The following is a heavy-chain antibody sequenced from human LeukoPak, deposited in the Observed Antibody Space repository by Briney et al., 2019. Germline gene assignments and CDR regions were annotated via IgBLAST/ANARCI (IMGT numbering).Heavy chain of an antibody. CDR2: IWSDGSKK. J-gene: IGHJ5*02. V-gene: IGHV3-33*01. CDR1: GFTFRTYG. CDR3: ARDGAVGRPIDP. D-gene: IGHD3-10*01. Sequence: GTSLRPSCVASGFTFRTYGFHWVRQPPGKGLEWVAVIWSDGSKKYYAESLKGRFTISRDDSKNTLYLQMNSLSVEDTAVYYCARDGAVGRPIDPWGQGTLVTVSS.